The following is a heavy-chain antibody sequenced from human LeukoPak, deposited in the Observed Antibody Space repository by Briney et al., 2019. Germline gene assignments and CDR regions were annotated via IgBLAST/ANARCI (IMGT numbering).Heavy chain of an antibody. V-gene: IGHV3-7*01. J-gene: IGHJ4*02. CDR1: GFTFSNYW. Sequence: GGSLRLSCAASGFTFSNYWMGWVRQDPGKGLEWVANIKQDGSEKRYVDPVKGRFTISRDNAKNSLYLQMNSLRAEDTAVYYCARAPATNEWRCMDYWGQGTLVT. CDR3: ARAPATNEWRCMDY. D-gene: IGHD2-8*02. CDR2: IKQDGSEK.